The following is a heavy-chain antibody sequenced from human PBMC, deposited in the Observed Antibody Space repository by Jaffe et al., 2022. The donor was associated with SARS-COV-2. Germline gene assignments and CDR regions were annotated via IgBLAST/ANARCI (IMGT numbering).Heavy chain of an antibody. D-gene: IGHD2-2*01. J-gene: IGHJ3*01. CDR2: IYPGDSDA. V-gene: IGHV5-51*01. Sequence: EVQLVQSGAEVKKPGESLKISCEGSGYTFTSYWIAWVRQMPGKGPEWMAIIYPGDSDARYSPSFQGQVTISADKSISTAYLQWASLKASDTAMYYCARQGWNSAKYQDAFDLWGQGTMVTVSS. CDR3: ARQGWNSAKYQDAFDL. CDR1: GYTFTSYW.